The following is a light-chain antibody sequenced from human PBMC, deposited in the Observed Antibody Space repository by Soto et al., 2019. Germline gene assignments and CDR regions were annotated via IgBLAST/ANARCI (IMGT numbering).Light chain of an antibody. CDR2: ATS. CDR1: QSVSSSF. J-gene: IGKJ4*01. CDR3: QQYGSSLLT. Sequence: EIVLTQSPGTLSLSPGERATLSCRASQSVSSSFLGWYQQKPGQPTRLLIYATSSRATGIPDRFSGSGSGTDFTLTISRLEPEDFAVYYCQQYGSSLLTFGGGTKVDIK. V-gene: IGKV3-20*01.